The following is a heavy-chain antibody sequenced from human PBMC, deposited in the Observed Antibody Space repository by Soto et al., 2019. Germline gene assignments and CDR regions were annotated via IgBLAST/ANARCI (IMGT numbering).Heavy chain of an antibody. CDR1: GFTFSSYG. CDR3: ARAAALPADAFDI. J-gene: IGHJ3*02. D-gene: IGHD6-13*01. Sequence: QVQLVESGGGVVQPGRSLRLSCAASGFTFSSYGMHWVRQAPGKGLEWVAVIWYDGSNKYYADSVKGRFTISRDNSKNTLYLQMNSLRAEDTAVYYCARAAALPADAFDIWGKGTMVTVSS. V-gene: IGHV3-33*01. CDR2: IWYDGSNK.